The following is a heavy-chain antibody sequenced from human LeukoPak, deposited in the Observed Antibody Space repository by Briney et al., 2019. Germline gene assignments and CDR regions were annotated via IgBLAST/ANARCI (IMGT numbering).Heavy chain of an antibody. CDR3: ARSITIFGVVTPDYYYYMDV. Sequence: GASVKVSCKASGYTFTSYGISWVRQAPGQGLEWMGWISAYNGNTNYAQKLQGRVTITTDTSTSTAYMELRSLRSDDTAVYYCARSITIFGVVTPDYYYYMDVWGKGTTVTVSS. D-gene: IGHD3-3*01. J-gene: IGHJ6*03. CDR1: GYTFTSYG. CDR2: ISAYNGNT. V-gene: IGHV1-18*01.